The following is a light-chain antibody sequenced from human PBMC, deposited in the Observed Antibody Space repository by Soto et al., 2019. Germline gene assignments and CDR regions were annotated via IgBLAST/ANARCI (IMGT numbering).Light chain of an antibody. CDR1: QTVTSNS. CDR3: QLYGSSART. CDR2: GAS. Sequence: EIVLMQSPGTLSLSPGERATLSCRASQTVTSNSLAWYHQKPGQAPRLLIYGASSSATGIPDRFSGSGSGTDFTLNIRRLEPEDFAVYYCQLYGSSARTFGQGTKGEIK. V-gene: IGKV3-20*01. J-gene: IGKJ1*01.